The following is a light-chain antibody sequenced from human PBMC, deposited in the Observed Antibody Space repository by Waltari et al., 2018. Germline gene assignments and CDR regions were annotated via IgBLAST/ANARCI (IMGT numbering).Light chain of an antibody. CDR1: YSNIGSNV. Sequence: QSVLTQPPSASGTPGQRVTISCSGSYSNIGSNVVNWYQQLPGKAPKLLIYRSDRRPPGFPVRFSGSKSGSSASLAIDGLHSEDEADYYCASWDDSLNGHWVFGGGTKVTVL. CDR2: RSD. CDR3: ASWDDSLNGHWV. J-gene: IGLJ3*02. V-gene: IGLV1-44*01.